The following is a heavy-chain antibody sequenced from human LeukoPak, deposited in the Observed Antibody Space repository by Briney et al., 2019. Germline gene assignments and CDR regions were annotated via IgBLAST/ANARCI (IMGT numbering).Heavy chain of an antibody. CDR3: ARMYYDFWSGYFYYYYYMDV. CDR1: GYTFTSSG. J-gene: IGHJ6*03. CDR2: INAYNGNT. Sequence: ASVKVSCKASGYTFTSSGISWVRQAPGQGLEWMGWINAYNGNTNYALKLQGRVTMTTDTSTSTVYMELRSLRSDDTAVYYCARMYYDFWSGYFYYYYYMDVWGKGTTVTVSS. D-gene: IGHD3-3*01. V-gene: IGHV1-18*01.